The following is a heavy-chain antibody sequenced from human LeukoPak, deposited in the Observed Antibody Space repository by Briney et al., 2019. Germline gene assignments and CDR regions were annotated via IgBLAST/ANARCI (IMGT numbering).Heavy chain of an antibody. Sequence: GESLKISCKASGYTFTDYYMHWVRQAPGQGLEWMGWINPNSGGTNYAQKFQGRVTMTRDTSISTAYMELSRLRSDDTAVYYCAREPLVGPTNFDYWGQGTLVTVSS. CDR2: INPNSGGT. J-gene: IGHJ4*02. CDR1: GYTFTDYY. D-gene: IGHD1-26*01. CDR3: AREPLVGPTNFDY. V-gene: IGHV1-2*02.